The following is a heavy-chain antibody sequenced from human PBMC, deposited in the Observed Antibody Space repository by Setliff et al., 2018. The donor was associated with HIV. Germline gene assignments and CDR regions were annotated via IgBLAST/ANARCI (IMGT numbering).Heavy chain of an antibody. CDR2: ISADGERT. CDR3: AKGRVFGAANYFEY. D-gene: IGHD3-3*01. CDR1: GFTFSSYA. J-gene: IGHJ4*02. Sequence: AGGSLRLSCAASGFTFSSYAMIWVRQAPGKGLVWVSTISADGERTYYPDSVKGRFTISRDNSNNALHLQMHSLTAEDTAVYYCAKGRVFGAANYFEYWGQGTPVTVSS. V-gene: IGHV3-23*01.